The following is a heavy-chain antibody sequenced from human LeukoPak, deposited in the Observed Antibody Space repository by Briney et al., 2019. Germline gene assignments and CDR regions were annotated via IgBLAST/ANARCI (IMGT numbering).Heavy chain of an antibody. V-gene: IGHV3-48*01. CDR1: GFTFSSYS. J-gene: IGHJ4*02. D-gene: IGHD3-3*01. CDR2: ISSSSSTI. Sequence: GGSLRLSCAASGFTFSSYSMNWVRQAPGKGLEWVSYISSSSSTIYYADSVKGRFTISRDNAKNSLYLQMNSLRAEDTAVYYCARRYDFWSGYYTDYFDYWGQGTLATVSS. CDR3: ARRYDFWSGYYTDYFDY.